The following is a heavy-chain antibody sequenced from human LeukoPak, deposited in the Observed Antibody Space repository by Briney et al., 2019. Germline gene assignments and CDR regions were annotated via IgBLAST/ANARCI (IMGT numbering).Heavy chain of an antibody. CDR2: IYNTGSI. CDR3: ADMVSDYCYAIHV. V-gene: IGHV4-61*08. J-gene: IGHJ6*04. CDR1: GASVTSGAYY. D-gene: IGHD5-18*01. Sequence: PSETLSLTCTVSGASVTSGAYYWTWVRQAPGKGLEWIGYIYNTGSINYNPSLKSRVTISVDTSKNQFSLTLTSVTAADTAVYYCADMVSDYCYAIHVWGKGTTVAVSS.